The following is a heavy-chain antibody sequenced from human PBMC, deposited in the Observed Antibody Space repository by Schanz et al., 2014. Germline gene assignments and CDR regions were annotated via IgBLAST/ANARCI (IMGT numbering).Heavy chain of an antibody. D-gene: IGHD6-19*01. Sequence: QVQLQESGPGLVKPSGTLSLTCAVSGDSISSGGYYWSWIRQHPGKGLEWIGYISYSGSTNYNPSLKSRVTISVDKPKKQFSLKVTSMTAADTAVYYCARGHHPHGITVAARGFDPWGQGTLVTDSS. J-gene: IGHJ5*02. V-gene: IGHV4-31*11. CDR2: ISYSGST. CDR3: ARGHHPHGITVAARGFDP. CDR1: GDSISSGGYY.